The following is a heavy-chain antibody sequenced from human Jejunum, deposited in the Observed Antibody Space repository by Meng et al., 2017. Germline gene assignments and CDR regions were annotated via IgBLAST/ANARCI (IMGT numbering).Heavy chain of an antibody. V-gene: IGHV4-61*02. Sequence: SETLSLTCTVSSDSLSSGPYYWSWIRQPAGEGLEWLGRISFSGTTNYNPSLNNRVTISLDTSKNQLSLKLSSVTAADTAVYYCARSSGSYYTWWFDPWGQGTLVTVSS. D-gene: IGHD3-10*01. J-gene: IGHJ5*02. CDR2: ISFSGTT. CDR1: SDSLSSGPYY. CDR3: ARSSGSYYTWWFDP.